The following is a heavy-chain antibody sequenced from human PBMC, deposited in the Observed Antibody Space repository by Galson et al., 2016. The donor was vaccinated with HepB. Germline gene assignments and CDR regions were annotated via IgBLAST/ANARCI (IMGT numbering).Heavy chain of an antibody. V-gene: IGHV3-23*01. Sequence: SVRLSCAASGFTFTTCAMSWVRQGPGKGLEWVSTISGAGANTYYADSVKGRFTIPRGNSKNTLYLQMNSLRGEDTAIYYCAKAPGSHFYYYYMDVWGKGTTVTVSS. D-gene: IGHD1-26*01. CDR2: ISGAGANT. J-gene: IGHJ6*03. CDR3: AKAPGSHFYYYYMDV. CDR1: GFTFTTCA.